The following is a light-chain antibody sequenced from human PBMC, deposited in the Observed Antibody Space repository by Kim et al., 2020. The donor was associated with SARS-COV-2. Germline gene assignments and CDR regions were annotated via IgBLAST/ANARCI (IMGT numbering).Light chain of an antibody. J-gene: IGKJ4*01. CDR3: QHYGTSPLT. CDR2: GAS. Sequence: LSQGERATVSCRASQSVSSNYLAWYQQKPGQAPRLLIYGASSRATGIPDRFSGSGSETDFILTISRRDPEDFAVYYCQHYGTSPLTFGGGTKLEI. V-gene: IGKV3-20*01. CDR1: QSVSSNY.